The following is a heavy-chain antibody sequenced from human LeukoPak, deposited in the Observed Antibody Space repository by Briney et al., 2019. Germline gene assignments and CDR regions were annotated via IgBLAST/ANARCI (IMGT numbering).Heavy chain of an antibody. D-gene: IGHD4-17*01. Sequence: SEPLSLTCSGSNYSISNSLYWGWLRPPPGRGLEWIGSIYRSGSTFYNPSLKSRVTISLDTPKNQFSLKLSSVTAADTAVYFCARGTYGYYMDVWGKGTTVTVSS. CDR1: NYSISNSLY. V-gene: IGHV4-38-2*02. CDR2: IYRSGST. J-gene: IGHJ6*03. CDR3: ARGTYGYYMDV.